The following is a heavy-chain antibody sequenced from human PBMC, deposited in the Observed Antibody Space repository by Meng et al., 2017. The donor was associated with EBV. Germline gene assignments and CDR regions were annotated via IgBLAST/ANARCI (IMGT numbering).Heavy chain of an antibody. CDR3: ARAEIAAAGRLDY. CDR1: GGTFSSYA. Sequence: VPVVVSGAGVKKPGASVKVSCKASGGTFSSYAISWVRQAPGQGLEWMGGIIPIFGTANYAQKFQGRVTITADKSTSTAYMELSSLRSEDTAVYYCARAEIAAAGRLDYWGQGTLVTVSS. CDR2: IIPIFGTA. D-gene: IGHD6-13*01. V-gene: IGHV1-69*06. J-gene: IGHJ4*02.